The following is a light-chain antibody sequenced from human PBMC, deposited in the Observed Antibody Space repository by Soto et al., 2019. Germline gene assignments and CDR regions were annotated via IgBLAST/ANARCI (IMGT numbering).Light chain of an antibody. CDR1: QRVSSSY. CDR3: QQYGSSPYT. J-gene: IGKJ2*01. CDR2: DAS. V-gene: IGKV3D-20*01. Sequence: EIVLTQSPATLSLSPGERATLSCGASQRVSSSYLAWYQQKPGLAPRLLIYDASSRATGIPDRFSGSVSGTDFTLTISRLEPEDFAVYYCQQYGSSPYTFGQGTKLEIK.